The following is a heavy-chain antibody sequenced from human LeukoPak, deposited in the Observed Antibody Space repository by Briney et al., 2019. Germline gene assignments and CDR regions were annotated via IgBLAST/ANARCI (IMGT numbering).Heavy chain of an antibody. Sequence: SETLSLTCTVSGGSISSYYWSWIRQPPGKGLEWIGYIYYSGSTNYNPSLKSRVTISVDTSKNQFSLKLSSVTAADTAVYYCARITTVTQTFDPWGQGTLVTVSS. V-gene: IGHV4-59*01. CDR2: IYYSGST. CDR3: ARITTVTQTFDP. D-gene: IGHD4-17*01. J-gene: IGHJ5*02. CDR1: GGSISSYY.